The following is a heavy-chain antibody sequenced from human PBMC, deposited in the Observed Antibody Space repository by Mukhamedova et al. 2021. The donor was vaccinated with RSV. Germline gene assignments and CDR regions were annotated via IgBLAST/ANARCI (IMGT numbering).Heavy chain of an antibody. Sequence: VANIKQDGTEKYYVDSVEGRFTISRDNAKNSLWLQMNSLRVEDTAVYYRARKNKLDYWGRGTLVTVSS. CDR2: IKQDGTEK. D-gene: IGHD2/OR15-2a*01. V-gene: IGHV3-7*01. J-gene: IGHJ4*02. CDR3: ARKNKLDY.